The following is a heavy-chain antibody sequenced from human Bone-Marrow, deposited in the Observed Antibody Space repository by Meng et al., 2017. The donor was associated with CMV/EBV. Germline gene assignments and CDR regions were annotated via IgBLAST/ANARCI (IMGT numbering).Heavy chain of an antibody. CDR3: ARDRDQYYDFWSGLARVGNWFDP. D-gene: IGHD3-3*01. CDR2: ISYDGSNK. J-gene: IGHJ5*02. Sequence: GESLKISCAASGFTFSSYVMHWVRQAPGKGLEWVAVISYDGSNKYYADSVKGRFTISRDNSRNTLYLQMNSLRAEDTAVYYCARDRDQYYDFWSGLARVGNWFDPWGQGTLVTVSS. V-gene: IGHV3-30*04. CDR1: GFTFSSYV.